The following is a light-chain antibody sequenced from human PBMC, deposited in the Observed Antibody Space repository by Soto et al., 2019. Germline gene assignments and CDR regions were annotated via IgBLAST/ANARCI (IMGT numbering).Light chain of an antibody. V-gene: IGLV1-47*01. CDR3: AAWDDNLSGWV. CDR1: SSNIGSNY. J-gene: IGLJ3*02. Sequence: QAVVTQPASASGTPGQRVTISCFGSSSNIGSNYLYWYQQLPGTAPQLLIYRNNQRPSGVPDRFSGSKSGTSASLAITGLRSEDEADYYCAAWDDNLSGWVFGGGTKVTVL. CDR2: RNN.